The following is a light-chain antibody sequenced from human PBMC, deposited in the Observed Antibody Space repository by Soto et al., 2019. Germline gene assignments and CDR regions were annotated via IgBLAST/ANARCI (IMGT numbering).Light chain of an antibody. Sequence: EVVMTQSPGTLAVSPGERATLSCRASQSISSVAWYQQRLGQAPRLLIHGTTTRATGIPARFSGSGAGTEFTLTINSLQSEDFAVYYCHQYNIWPFTFGQGTKLDI. CDR3: HQYNIWPFT. CDR1: QSISS. V-gene: IGKV3-15*01. CDR2: GTT. J-gene: IGKJ2*01.